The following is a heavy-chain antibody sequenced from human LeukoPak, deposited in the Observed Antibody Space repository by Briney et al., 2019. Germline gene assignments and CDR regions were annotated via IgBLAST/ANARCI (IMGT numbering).Heavy chain of an antibody. Sequence: KPSETLSLTCTVSGGSISSYYWSWIRQPPGKGLEWIGYIYTSGSTNYNPSLKSRVTISVDTSKNQFSLKLSSVTAADTAVYYCARHAGSYKVDDAFDIWGQGTMVTVSS. D-gene: IGHD1-14*01. CDR3: ARHAGSYKVDDAFDI. CDR2: IYTSGST. J-gene: IGHJ3*02. V-gene: IGHV4-4*09. CDR1: GGSISSYY.